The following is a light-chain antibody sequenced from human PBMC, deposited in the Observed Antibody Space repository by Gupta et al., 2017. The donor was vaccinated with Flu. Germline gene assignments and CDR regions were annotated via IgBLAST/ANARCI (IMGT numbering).Light chain of an antibody. CDR2: ENN. CDR3: GTWDSSLSAWV. CDR1: SANIENNY. V-gene: IGLV1-51*02. J-gene: IGLJ3*02. Sequence: SSANIENNYVSWYQQLPGTAPKLLIYENNKRPSGIPDRFSGSKSDTSATLGITGLQTGDEADYYCGTWDSSLSAWVFGGGTKLTVL.